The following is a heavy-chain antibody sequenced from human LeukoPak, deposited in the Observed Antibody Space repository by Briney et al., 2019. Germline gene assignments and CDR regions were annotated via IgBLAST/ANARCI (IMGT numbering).Heavy chain of an antibody. CDR2: INTNTGNP. Sequence: ASVKVSCKASGYTFTSYAMHWVRQAPGQRLEWMGWINTNTGNPTYAQGFTGRFVFSLDTSVSTAYLQISSLKAEDTAVYYCARLLGDYEDYYYGMDVWGQGTTVTVSS. CDR1: GYTFTSYA. V-gene: IGHV7-4-1*02. J-gene: IGHJ6*02. CDR3: ARLLGDYEDYYYGMDV. D-gene: IGHD4-17*01.